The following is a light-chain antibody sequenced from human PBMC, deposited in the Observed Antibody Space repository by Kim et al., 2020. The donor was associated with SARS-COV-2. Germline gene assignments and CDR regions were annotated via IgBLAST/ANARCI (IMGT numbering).Light chain of an antibody. CDR3: QVWHSSSGHVV. CDR1: NIETKS. CDR2: FDS. V-gene: IGLV3-21*03. J-gene: IGLJ2*01. Sequence: RGKTAIVPCGGNNIETKSVHCYQQKPGQAPVLVVYFDSDRPSGIPERFSGSISGNTATLTISRVEAGDEADYYCQVWHSSSGHVVFGGGTQLTVL.